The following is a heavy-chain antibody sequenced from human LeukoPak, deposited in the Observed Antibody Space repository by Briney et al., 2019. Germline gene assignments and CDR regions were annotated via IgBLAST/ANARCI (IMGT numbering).Heavy chain of an antibody. CDR1: GFTFSNAW. CDR2: IKSKTDGGTT. Sequence: PGGSLRLSCAASGFTFSNAWMSWVRQAPGKGLEWVGRIKSKTDGGTTDYAAPVKGRFTISRDDSKNTLCLQMNSLKTEDTAVYYCTTRLELRWPLYYYYGMDVWGQGTTVTVSS. D-gene: IGHD1-7*01. V-gene: IGHV3-15*01. J-gene: IGHJ6*02. CDR3: TTRLELRWPLYYYYGMDV.